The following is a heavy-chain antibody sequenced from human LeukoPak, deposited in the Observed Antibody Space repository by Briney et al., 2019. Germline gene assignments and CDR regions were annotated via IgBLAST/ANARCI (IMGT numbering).Heavy chain of an antibody. J-gene: IGHJ6*02. D-gene: IGHD2-15*01. CDR1: GGSISNSNYY. CDR2: TYYSGST. Sequence: PAETLSLTCTVSGGSISNSNYYWEWIRQPPGRGLEWIGTTYYSGSTYYNPSLKDRVTIPVATPKTHFSLRLSSVNPADTAVYSCANWLLFTPYYYGTDVSGRGTTVTASS. CDR3: ANWLLFTPYYYGTDV. V-gene: IGHV4-39*02.